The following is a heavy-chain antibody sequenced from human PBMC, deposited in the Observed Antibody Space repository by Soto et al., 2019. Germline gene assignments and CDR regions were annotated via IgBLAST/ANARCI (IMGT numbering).Heavy chain of an antibody. CDR2: IYHSGST. D-gene: IGHD2-8*01. Sequence: QLQLQESGSGLVKPSQTLSLTCAVSGGSISSGGYSWSWIRQPPGKGLEWIAYIYHSGSTYYSPSLRSRVTISLDRSKNQFSLKLSSVTAADTAVYYCARVYVNWFDPWGLGTLVTVSS. J-gene: IGHJ5*02. CDR1: GGSISSGGYS. CDR3: ARVYVNWFDP. V-gene: IGHV4-30-2*01.